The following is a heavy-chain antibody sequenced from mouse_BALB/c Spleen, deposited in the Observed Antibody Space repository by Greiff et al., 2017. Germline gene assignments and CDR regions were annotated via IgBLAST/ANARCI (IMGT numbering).Heavy chain of an antibody. CDR3: ARAYGNYGHFDV. Sequence: EVKLVESGGGLVKPGGSLKLSCAASGFTFSSYAMSWVRQTPEKRLEWVASISSGGSTYYPDSVKGRFTISRDNARNILYLQMSSLRSEDTAMYYCARAYGNYGHFDVWGAGTTVTVSS. V-gene: IGHV5-6-5*01. CDR2: ISSGGST. J-gene: IGHJ1*01. CDR1: GFTFSSYA. D-gene: IGHD2-1*01.